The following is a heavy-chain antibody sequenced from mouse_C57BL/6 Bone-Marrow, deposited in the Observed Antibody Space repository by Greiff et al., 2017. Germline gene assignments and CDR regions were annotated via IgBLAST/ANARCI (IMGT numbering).Heavy chain of an antibody. J-gene: IGHJ1*03. CDR1: GFNIKDDY. CDR2: IDPENGDT. V-gene: IGHV14-4*01. Sequence: VQLQQSGAELVRPGASVKLSCTASGFNIKDDYMNWVKQRPEQGLEWIGWIDPENGDTEYASKFQGKATITAETSSNTAYPQLSSLTSADTAVYYCTTPGYWYCSPIWYFDVWGTGTTVTVSS. D-gene: IGHD2-3*01. CDR3: TTPGYWYCSPIWYFDV.